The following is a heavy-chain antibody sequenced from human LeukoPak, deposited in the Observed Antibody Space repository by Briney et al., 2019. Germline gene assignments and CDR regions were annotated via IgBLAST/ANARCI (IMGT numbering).Heavy chain of an antibody. J-gene: IGHJ3*02. V-gene: IGHV4-34*01. CDR1: GGSFSGYY. D-gene: IGHD3-22*01. CDR3: ATRGDYSDTSGNSYDALDI. Sequence: SETLSLTCAVYGGSFSGYYWSWIRQPPGKGLEWIGEINHSGSTNYNPSLKSRVTISADPSKTQFSLKLTSVTAADTAVYYCATRGDYSDTSGNSYDALDIWGQGTMVTVSS. CDR2: INHSGST.